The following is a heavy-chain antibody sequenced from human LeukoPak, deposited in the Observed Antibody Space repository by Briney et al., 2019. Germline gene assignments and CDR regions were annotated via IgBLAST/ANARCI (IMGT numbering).Heavy chain of an antibody. J-gene: IGHJ3*02. CDR2: IIPIFGTA. D-gene: IGHD3-10*01. CDR1: GGTFSSYA. V-gene: IGHV1-69*05. CDR3: ATQAGSSYAFDI. Sequence: ASVKVSCKASGGTFSSYAISWVRQAPGQGLEWMGGIIPIFGTANYAQKFQGRVTITTDESTSTAYMELSSLRSEDTAVYYCATQAGSSYAFDIWGQGTMVTVSS.